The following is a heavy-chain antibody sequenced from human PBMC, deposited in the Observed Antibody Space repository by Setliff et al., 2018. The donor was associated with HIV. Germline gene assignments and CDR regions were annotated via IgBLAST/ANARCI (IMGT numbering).Heavy chain of an antibody. Sequence: GGSLRLSCAASGFTFSDYYMNWICRAPGKGLEWVSYISSTGNTIKYAASVRGRFTISRDNTRKSVYLEMNGLRAEDTAVYYCTTGEILPHFPYWGQGTLVTVSS. CDR1: GFTFSDYY. CDR2: ISSTGNTI. D-gene: IGHD3-10*01. V-gene: IGHV3-11*01. J-gene: IGHJ4*02. CDR3: TTGEILPHFPY.